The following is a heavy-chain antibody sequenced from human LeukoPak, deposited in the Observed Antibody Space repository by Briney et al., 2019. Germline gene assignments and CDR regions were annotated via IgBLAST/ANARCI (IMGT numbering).Heavy chain of an antibody. J-gene: IGHJ5*02. CDR2: VYYSGTT. D-gene: IGHD5-12*01. Sequence: PSETLSLTCTVSGGSISPYYWTWIRQPPGKGLEWIGNVYYSGTTTYNPALNSRVTISVDTSKNQFSLKVRSVTATDTAVYYCASGVDKWWFDPWGQGTLVTVSS. V-gene: IGHV4-59*01. CDR1: GGSISPYY. CDR3: ASGVDKWWFDP.